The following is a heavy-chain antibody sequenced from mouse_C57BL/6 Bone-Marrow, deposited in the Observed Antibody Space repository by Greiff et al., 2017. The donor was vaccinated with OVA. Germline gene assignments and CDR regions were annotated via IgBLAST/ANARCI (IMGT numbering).Heavy chain of an antibody. J-gene: IGHJ3*01. V-gene: IGHV2-5*01. CDR1: GFPLTSYS. CDR2: IWRGGGQ. Sequence: QVQLQQSGPGLVQPSQRLSITCTVSGFPLTSYSVHWVCQSPGKGMEWLGVIWRGGGQDKNAAFKSRLRITKDNSKSHVIFKMNSLQADDTAIYYCAKYGNRAYWGQGTLVAVYA. D-gene: IGHD2-1*01. CDR3: AKYGNRAY.